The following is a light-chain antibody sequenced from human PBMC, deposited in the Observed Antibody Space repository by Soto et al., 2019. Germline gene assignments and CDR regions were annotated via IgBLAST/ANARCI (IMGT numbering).Light chain of an antibody. Sequence: IQMTHSPSSLSASVGDTVTITCRASQNIRTYLNWYQQKPGKAPKLLIYAASSLQSGVPSRFSGSGSGTDFTLTISSLQPEDFATYYCQQSYSTPITFGRGTRLEIK. J-gene: IGKJ5*01. CDR1: QNIRTY. CDR3: QQSYSTPIT. V-gene: IGKV1-39*01. CDR2: AAS.